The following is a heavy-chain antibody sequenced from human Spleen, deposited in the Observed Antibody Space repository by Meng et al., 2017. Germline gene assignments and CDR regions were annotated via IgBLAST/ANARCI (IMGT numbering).Heavy chain of an antibody. V-gene: IGHV3-23*01. J-gene: IGHJ4*02. CDR1: EFTLSRYA. Sequence: GESLKISCAAPEFTLSRYAMTWVRQAPGKGLEWVSSITNSGDSTYYADSVKGRFTISRDNSKNTLYLQMNSLRAEDTAVYYCARDITMVRGVIGSDYWGQGTLVTVSS. CDR2: ITNSGDST. D-gene: IGHD3-10*01. CDR3: ARDITMVRGVIGSDY.